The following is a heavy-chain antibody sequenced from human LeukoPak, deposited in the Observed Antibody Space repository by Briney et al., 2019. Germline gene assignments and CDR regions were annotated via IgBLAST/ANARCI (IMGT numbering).Heavy chain of an antibody. V-gene: IGHV3-23*01. CDR3: AKRGLRGNWFHP. Sequence: GGSLRLSCAASGFTFNRAAMNWVRQAPGKGLEWVSPISGGGNSSYYADSLRGRFTVSRDNSKNTLYLQMNSLRAEDTAVYYCAKRGLRGNWFHPWGQGTLVTVSS. D-gene: IGHD4-17*01. CDR2: ISGGGNSS. CDR1: GFTFNRAA. J-gene: IGHJ5*02.